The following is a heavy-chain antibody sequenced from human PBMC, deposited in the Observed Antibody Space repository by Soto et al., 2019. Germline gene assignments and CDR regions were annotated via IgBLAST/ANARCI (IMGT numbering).Heavy chain of an antibody. V-gene: IGHV3-33*08. Sequence: GGSLRLSCAASGFTFSSYGMHWVRQAPGKGLEWVAVIWYDGSNKYYADSVKGRFTISRDNSKNTLYLQMNSLRAEDTAVYYCARDSGIAAAGYYFDYWGQGTLVTVSS. CDR3: ARDSGIAAAGYYFDY. CDR2: IWYDGSNK. J-gene: IGHJ4*02. D-gene: IGHD6-13*01. CDR1: GFTFSSYG.